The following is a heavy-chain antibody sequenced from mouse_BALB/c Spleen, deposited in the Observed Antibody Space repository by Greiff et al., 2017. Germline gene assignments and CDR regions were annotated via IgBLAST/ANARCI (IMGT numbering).Heavy chain of an antibody. V-gene: IGHV5-4*02. Sequence: EVKVVESGGGLVKPGGSLKLSCAASGFTFSDYYMYWVRQTPEKRLEWVATISDGGSYTYYPDSVKGRFTISRDNAKNNLYLQMSSLKSEDTAMYYCARDYYGSRSFAYWGQGTLVTVSA. CDR2: ISDGGSYT. CDR1: GFTFSDYY. J-gene: IGHJ3*01. CDR3: ARDYYGSRSFAY. D-gene: IGHD1-1*01.